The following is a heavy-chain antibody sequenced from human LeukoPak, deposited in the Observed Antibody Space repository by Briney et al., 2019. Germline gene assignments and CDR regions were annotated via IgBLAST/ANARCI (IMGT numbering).Heavy chain of an antibody. J-gene: IGHJ4*02. CDR2: IYPADSGT. CDR1: GYSFSNYW. Sequence: GESLKIPCRGSGYSFSNYWIGWVRQMPGKGLEWMGIIYPADSGTRYSPSFQGQVTISADKSINTAYPQWSSLKASDTAMYYCASRMAAAGSGLDYWGQGTLVTVSS. D-gene: IGHD6-13*01. CDR3: ASRMAAAGSGLDY. V-gene: IGHV5-51*01.